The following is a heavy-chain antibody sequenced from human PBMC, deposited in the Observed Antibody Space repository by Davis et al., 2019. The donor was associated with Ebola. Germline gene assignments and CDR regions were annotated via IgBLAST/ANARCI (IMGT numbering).Heavy chain of an antibody. V-gene: IGHV3-66*02. Sequence: GGSLRLSCAASGFTVSGDYMSWVRQAPGKGLECVSIIYTGGATKYADSVKGRFTISIDSSKNTLYLQMDSLKHEDTAVYYCARDVLGSSLSEVAFDIWGLGTMVTVSS. D-gene: IGHD6-6*01. CDR1: GFTVSGDY. CDR3: ARDVLGSSLSEVAFDI. CDR2: IYTGGAT. J-gene: IGHJ3*02.